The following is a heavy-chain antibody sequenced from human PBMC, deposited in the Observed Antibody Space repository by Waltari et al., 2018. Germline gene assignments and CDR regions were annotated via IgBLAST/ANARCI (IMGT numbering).Heavy chain of an antibody. CDR3: SRSLDD. J-gene: IGHJ4*02. Sequence: EVQLVESGGGLVQPGGSLRLSCAASGFTFSNHWMDWVRQAPGKGLGWVANINPDGSQTFFVDSVKGRVTISRDNAKNSLFLQINNLRAEDTGVYYCSRSLDDWGQGTLVTVSS. CDR1: GFTFSNHW. CDR2: INPDGSQT. V-gene: IGHV3-7*01.